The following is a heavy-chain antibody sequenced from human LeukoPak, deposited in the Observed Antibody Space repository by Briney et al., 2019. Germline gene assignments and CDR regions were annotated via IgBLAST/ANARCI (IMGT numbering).Heavy chain of an antibody. J-gene: IGHJ4*02. V-gene: IGHV4-59*01. CDR2: IYYSGST. D-gene: IGHD3-9*01. Sequence: SETLSLTCTVSGGSISTYYWSWLRQPPGKGLEWIGYIYYSGSTNYNPSLKSRVTISVDTSKNQFSLKLRSVTAADTAVYYCARVTGYMIEDYFDYWGQGTLLTVSS. CDR3: ARVTGYMIEDYFDY. CDR1: GGSISTYY.